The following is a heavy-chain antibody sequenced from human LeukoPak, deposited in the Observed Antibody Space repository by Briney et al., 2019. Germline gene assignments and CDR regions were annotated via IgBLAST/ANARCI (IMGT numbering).Heavy chain of an antibody. CDR3: AREGVGPPAFDI. J-gene: IGHJ3*02. CDR2: INAGNGNT. CDR1: GYTFTSYA. D-gene: IGHD2-8*01. Sequence: GASVNVSCTASGYTFTSYAMHWVRQAPGQRLEWMGWINAGNGNTKYSQKFQGRVTITRDTSASTAYMELSSLRSEDTAVYYCAREGVGPPAFDIWGQGTMVTVSS. V-gene: IGHV1-3*01.